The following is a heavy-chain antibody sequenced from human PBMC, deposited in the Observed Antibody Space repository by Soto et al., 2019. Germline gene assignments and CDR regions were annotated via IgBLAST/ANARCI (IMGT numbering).Heavy chain of an antibody. CDR2: ISGSGGST. CDR3: AKDLGIVATIFRLSGFDY. D-gene: IGHD5-12*01. J-gene: IGHJ4*02. V-gene: IGHV3-23*01. CDR1: GFTFSSYA. Sequence: PGGSLRLSCAASGFTFSSYAMSWVRQAPGKGLEWVSAISGSGGSTYYADSVKGRFTISRDNSKNTLYLQMNSLRAEDTAVYYCAKDLGIVATIFRLSGFDYWGQGTLVTVSS.